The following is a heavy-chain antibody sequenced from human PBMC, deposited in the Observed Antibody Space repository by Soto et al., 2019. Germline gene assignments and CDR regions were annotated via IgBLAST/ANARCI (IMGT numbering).Heavy chain of an antibody. CDR3: STPQQLTNFEF. CDR1: GGTFNNYA. CDR2: IVPIFNTS. D-gene: IGHD6-13*01. V-gene: IGHV1-69*06. J-gene: IGHJ4*02. Sequence: QVQLVQSGAEVKKPGSSVKVSCKASGGTFNNYAISWVRQAPGQGLEWMGGIVPIFNTSHFAEKFQGRLTLTADKSTSTAFMELIGLRSDDTAVYFCSTPQQLTNFEFWGQGTLVSVSS.